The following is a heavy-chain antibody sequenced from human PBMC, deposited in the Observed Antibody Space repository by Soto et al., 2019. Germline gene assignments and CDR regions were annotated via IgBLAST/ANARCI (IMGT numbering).Heavy chain of an antibody. CDR2: IYYNGVT. CDR3: ASSSLYGMDV. J-gene: IGHJ6*02. Sequence: SETLSLTCTVSGGSINGDDYYWTCIRQPPGKGLELIGYIYYNGVTYYNPSLKSRLHISIDTSKNQLSLKVGSVTAADTAVYYCASSSLYGMDVWGQGTTVTVSS. CDR1: GGSINGDDYY. V-gene: IGHV4-30-4*01.